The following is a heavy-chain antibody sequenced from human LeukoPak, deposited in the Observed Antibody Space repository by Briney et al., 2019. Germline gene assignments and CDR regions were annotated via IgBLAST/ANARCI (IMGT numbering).Heavy chain of an antibody. V-gene: IGHV1-8*01. D-gene: IGHD6-25*01. CDR1: GYTFTSYD. Sequence: ASVKVSCKASGYTFTSYDINWVRQTSGQGLEWMGWMNPHSGNTGFSQSFQGRVIMTSNTSINTAYMELSGLTSEDTAVYFCARDRRLFSAAAGKGWLDPWGQGTLVSVSS. CDR3: ARDRRLFSAAAGKGWLDP. J-gene: IGHJ5*02. CDR2: MNPHSGNT.